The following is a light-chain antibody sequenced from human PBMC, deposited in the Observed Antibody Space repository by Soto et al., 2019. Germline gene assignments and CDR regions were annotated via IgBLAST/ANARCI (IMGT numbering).Light chain of an antibody. J-gene: IGLJ1*01. CDR3: QSYDRSLSGSF. CDR2: GNY. Sequence: QSVLTQPPSASGTPGQRVTISCSGSSSNIGRNAVNWYQQLPGTVPKLLIYGNYQRPSGVPDRFSGSRSATSASLTITGLQAEDEADYYCQSYDRSLSGSFFGTGTKLTVL. CDR1: SSNIGRNA. V-gene: IGLV1-44*01.